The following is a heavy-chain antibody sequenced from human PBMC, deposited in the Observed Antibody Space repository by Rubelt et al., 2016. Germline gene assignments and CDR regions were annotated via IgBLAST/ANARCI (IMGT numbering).Heavy chain of an antibody. V-gene: IGHV4-39*01. D-gene: IGHD2-21*01. CDR1: GGSISSSSYY. CDR2: IYYSGST. J-gene: IGHJ4*02. Sequence: QLQLQESGPGLVKPSETLSLTCTVSGGSISSSSYYWGWIRQPPGKGLAWIGSIYYSGSTYYNPSLRSRCSISVYTSQKRVALKLGFVTAADTSVYYWARQAGDWGGDCYSPPGYWGQGTLVTVSS. CDR3: ARQAGDWGGDCYSPPGY.